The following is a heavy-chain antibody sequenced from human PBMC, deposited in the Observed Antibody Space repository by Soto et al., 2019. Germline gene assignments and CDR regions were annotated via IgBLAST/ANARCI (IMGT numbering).Heavy chain of an antibody. Sequence: PGGSLRLSCAASGFTVSSNYMSWVRQAPGKGLEWVSVIYSGGSTYYADSVKGRFTIPRDNSKNTLYLQMNSLRAEDTAVYYCARDSPMHPSFDIWGQGTMVTVSS. CDR2: IYSGGST. CDR3: ARDSPMHPSFDI. D-gene: IGHD2-2*01. J-gene: IGHJ3*02. CDR1: GFTVSSNY. V-gene: IGHV3-53*01.